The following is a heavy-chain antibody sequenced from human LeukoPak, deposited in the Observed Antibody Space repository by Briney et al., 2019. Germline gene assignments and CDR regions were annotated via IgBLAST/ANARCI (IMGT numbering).Heavy chain of an antibody. V-gene: IGHV3-74*01. D-gene: IGHD3-10*01. J-gene: IGHJ4*02. CDR1: GFTFSYFW. CDR3: ARDGTYYGSGSYSDY. CDR2: TNTDGSYS. Sequence: GGSLRLSCAASGFTFSYFWMHWFRQTPGKGLVWVSCTNTDGSYSSYADSVKGRFTISRDNSKNTLYLQMNSLRAEDTAVYYCARDGTYYGSGSYSDYWGQGTLVTVSS.